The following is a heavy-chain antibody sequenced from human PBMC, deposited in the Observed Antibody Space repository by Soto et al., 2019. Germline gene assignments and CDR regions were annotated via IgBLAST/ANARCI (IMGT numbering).Heavy chain of an antibody. J-gene: IGHJ4*02. CDR2: ISYDGSNK. CDR1: GFTFRNYA. CDR3: ARARILSGMVRGVIITHPYYFDY. Sequence: GGSLIISCAASGFTFRNYALHWVRQAPGKGLEWVAVISYDGSNKYYADSVKGRFTISRDNSKNTLYLQMNSLRAEDTAVYYCARARILSGMVRGVIITHPYYFDYWGQGTLVTVSS. D-gene: IGHD3-10*01. V-gene: IGHV3-30*14.